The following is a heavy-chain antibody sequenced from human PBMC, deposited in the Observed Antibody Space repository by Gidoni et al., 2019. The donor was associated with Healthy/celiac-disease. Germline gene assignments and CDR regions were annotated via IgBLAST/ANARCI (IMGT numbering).Heavy chain of an antibody. V-gene: IGHV4-59*01. CDR1: GGSISRYY. CDR3: ARDQGYGEVTDWFDP. J-gene: IGHJ5*02. D-gene: IGHD4-17*01. CDR2: LYYSGST. Sequence: QVQLPEAAPGLAKPSQTLSLTCTVSGGSISRYYWSWLRQPPAKGLGWIGYLYYSGSTNYTPSLKSRVTILVDTSKNQCPLRLSSVTAADPAVYYCARDQGYGEVTDWFDPWGQGPLVTVSS.